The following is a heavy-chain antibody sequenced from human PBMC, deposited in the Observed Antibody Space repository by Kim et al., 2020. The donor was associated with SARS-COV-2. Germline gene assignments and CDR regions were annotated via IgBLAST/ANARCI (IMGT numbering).Heavy chain of an antibody. CDR2: IFYRGST. J-gene: IGHJ3*01. V-gene: IGHV4-59*12. CDR3: TRGTGLTVTIGDAFDV. D-gene: IGHD3-9*01. Sequence: SETLSLSCTVSGGAISGYYWTWIRQSPGKGLEWIGYIFYRGSTYYNPSLKSRVTMSLDTSKNHFSLRLSSVTAADTAVYFCTRGTGLTVTIGDAFDVWG. CDR1: GGAISGYY.